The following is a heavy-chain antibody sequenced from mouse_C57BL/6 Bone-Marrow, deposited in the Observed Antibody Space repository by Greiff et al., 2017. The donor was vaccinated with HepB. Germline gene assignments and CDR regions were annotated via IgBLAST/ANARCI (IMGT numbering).Heavy chain of an antibody. CDR1: GYTFTSYW. Sequence: VKLQQPGAELVKPGASVKLSCKASGYTFTSYWMHWVKQRPGQGLEWIGMIHPNSGSTNYNEKFKSKATLTVDKSSSTAYMQLSSLTSEDSAVYYCARWGVWYFDVWGTGTTVTVSS. CDR2: IHPNSGST. CDR3: ARWGVWYFDV. V-gene: IGHV1-64*01. J-gene: IGHJ1*03.